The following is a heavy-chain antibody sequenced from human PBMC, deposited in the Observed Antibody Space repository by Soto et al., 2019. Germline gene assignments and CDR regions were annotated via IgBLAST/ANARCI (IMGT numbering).Heavy chain of an antibody. V-gene: IGHV3-30*18. Sequence: GSLRLSCAASGFTFSSYGMHWVRQAPGKGLEWVAVISYDGSNKYYADSVKGRFTISRDNSKNTLYLQMNSLRAEDTAVYYCAKTMVRGVIITPGFDYWGQGTLVTVSS. CDR1: GFTFSSYG. J-gene: IGHJ4*02. CDR2: ISYDGSNK. D-gene: IGHD3-10*01. CDR3: AKTMVRGVIITPGFDY.